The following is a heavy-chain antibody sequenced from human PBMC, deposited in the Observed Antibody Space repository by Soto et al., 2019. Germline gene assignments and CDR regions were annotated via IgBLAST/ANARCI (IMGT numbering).Heavy chain of an antibody. J-gene: IGHJ4*02. CDR1: GGSISSGGYY. CDR2: IYYSGST. CDR3: ARWDDILKGIDY. D-gene: IGHD3-9*01. Sequence: SETLSLTCTVSGGSISSGGYYWSWIRQHPGKGLEWIGYIYYSGSTYYNPSLKSRVTISVDTSKNQFSLKLSSVTAADTAVYYCARWDDILKGIDYWGQGTLVTVSS. V-gene: IGHV4-31*03.